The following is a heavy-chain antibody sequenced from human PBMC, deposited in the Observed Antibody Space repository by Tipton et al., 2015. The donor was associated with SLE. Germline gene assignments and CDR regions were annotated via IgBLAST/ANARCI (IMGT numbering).Heavy chain of an antibody. V-gene: IGHV1-2*06. CDR2: INPNSGGT. D-gene: IGHD7-27*01. Sequence: QLVQSGVEVKKPGASVKVSCKASGYTFTGYYMHWVRQAPGQGLEWMGRINPNSGGTNYAQKFQGRVTMTRDTSISTAYMELSRLRSDDTAVYYCARDRGKLGMDLYYWGQGTLVTVSS. J-gene: IGHJ4*02. CDR3: ARDRGKLGMDLYY. CDR1: GYTFTGYY.